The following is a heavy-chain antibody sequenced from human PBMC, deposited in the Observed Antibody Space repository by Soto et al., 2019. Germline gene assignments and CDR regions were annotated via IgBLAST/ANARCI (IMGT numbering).Heavy chain of an antibody. CDR3: ARGVARRPCSFYS. V-gene: IGHV4-30-4*01. Sequence: SETLSLTCSVSGGSISGDYYWSWIRQSPEKGLEWIGYIYYIGSSYSNPALQRRLSMSLDTAKNQFSLKLRSVTAADTAVYYCARGVARRPCSFYSCDQEAFVTVSS. J-gene: IGHJ4*02. D-gene: IGHD2-15*01. CDR1: GGSISGDYY. CDR2: IYYIGSS.